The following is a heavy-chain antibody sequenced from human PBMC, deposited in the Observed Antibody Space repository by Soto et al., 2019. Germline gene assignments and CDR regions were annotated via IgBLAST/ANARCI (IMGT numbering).Heavy chain of an antibody. J-gene: IGHJ4*02. CDR3: ARDREMSYLDY. Sequence: GGSLRLSCAASGFTFSSYWMSWVRQAPGKGLEWVANIKQDGSEKYYEDSVKGRFTISRDNAKNSLYLQMNSLRAEDTAVYYCARDREMSYLDYWGQGTLVTVSS. CDR2: IKQDGSEK. CDR1: GFTFSSYW. V-gene: IGHV3-7*01.